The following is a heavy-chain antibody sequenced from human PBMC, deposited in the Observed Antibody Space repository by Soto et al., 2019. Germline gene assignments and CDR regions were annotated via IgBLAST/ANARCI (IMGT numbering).Heavy chain of an antibody. CDR1: GGSISSSNW. CDR3: AREVWNYVRWLDP. D-gene: IGHD1-7*01. J-gene: IGHJ5*02. Sequence: SETLSLTCAVSGGSISSSNWWSWVRQPPGKGLEWIGEIYHSGSTNYNPSLKSRVTISVDKSKNQFSLKLSSVTAADTAVYYCAREVWNYVRWLDPWGQGTLVTVSS. CDR2: IYHSGST. V-gene: IGHV4-4*02.